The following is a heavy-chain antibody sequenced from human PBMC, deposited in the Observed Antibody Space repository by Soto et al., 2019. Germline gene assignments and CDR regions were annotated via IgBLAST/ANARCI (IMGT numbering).Heavy chain of an antibody. D-gene: IGHD5-18*01. CDR1: GGTFYTYT. CDR2: ITPIYPTT. Sequence: QVQLVQSGAEVRKPGSSVQVSCKASGGTFYTYTFSWVRQAPGQGLEWMGSITPIYPTTNYGEKSQGRLTVSADGSTNTAHMELNSLTSEDTAVYYCARIPRYSFPTSDDLDSWGQGTLVTVSS. CDR3: ARIPRYSFPTSDDLDS. V-gene: IGHV1-69*15. J-gene: IGHJ4*02.